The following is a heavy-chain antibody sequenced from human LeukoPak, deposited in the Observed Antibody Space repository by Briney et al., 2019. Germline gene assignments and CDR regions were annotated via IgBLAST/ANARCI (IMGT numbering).Heavy chain of an antibody. CDR2: MNPNSGYT. J-gene: IGHJ6*03. CDR1: GYTFSSSD. CDR3: ARGDKDYYYYYMDV. Sequence: ASVKVSCKASGYTFSSSDINWVRQATGQGLEWMGWMNPNSGYTGYAQKFQGRVTITRNTSISTAYMELSSLRSEDTAVYYCARGDKDYYYYYMDVWGKGTTVTVSS. V-gene: IGHV1-8*03.